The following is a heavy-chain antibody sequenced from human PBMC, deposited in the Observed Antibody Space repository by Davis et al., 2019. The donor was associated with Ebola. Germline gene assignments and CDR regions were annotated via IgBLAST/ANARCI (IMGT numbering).Heavy chain of an antibody. CDR2: IWYDGSNK. CDR1: GFTFSSYG. D-gene: IGHD4-17*01. CDR3: AKGWTTLHHYGMDV. V-gene: IGHV3-33*06. Sequence: GGSLRLSCAASGFTFSSYGMHWVRQAPGKGLEWVAVIWYDGSNKYYADSVKGRFTISRDNSKNTLYLQMNSLRAEDTAVYYCAKGWTTLHHYGMDVWGQGTTVTVSS. J-gene: IGHJ6*02.